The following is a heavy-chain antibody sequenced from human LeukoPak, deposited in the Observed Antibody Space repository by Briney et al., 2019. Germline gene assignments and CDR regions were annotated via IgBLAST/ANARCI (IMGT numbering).Heavy chain of an antibody. CDR1: GGTSSSYA. Sequence: ASVKVSCKASGGTSSSYAISWVRQAPGQGLEWMGKIIPILGIPKYAQKFQGRVTMTTDTSTSTAYMELRSLRSDDTAVYYCARFSGSYDPDYWGQGTLVTVSS. CDR3: ARFSGSYDPDY. V-gene: IGHV1-69*04. D-gene: IGHD1-26*01. CDR2: IIPILGIP. J-gene: IGHJ4*02.